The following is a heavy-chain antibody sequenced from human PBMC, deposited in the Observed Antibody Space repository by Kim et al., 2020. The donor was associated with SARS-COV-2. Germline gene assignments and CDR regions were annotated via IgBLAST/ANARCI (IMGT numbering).Heavy chain of an antibody. CDR3: ARDSLGNYDSSGYYSFGY. J-gene: IGHJ4*02. CDR2: IYYSGST. D-gene: IGHD3-22*01. Sequence: SETLSLTCTVSGGSISSSSYYWGWIRQPPGKGLEWIGSIYYSGSTYHNPSLKSRVTISVDTSKNQFSLKLSSVTAADTAVYYCARDSLGNYDSSGYYSFGYWGQGTLVTVSS. V-gene: IGHV4-39*07. CDR1: GGSISSSSYY.